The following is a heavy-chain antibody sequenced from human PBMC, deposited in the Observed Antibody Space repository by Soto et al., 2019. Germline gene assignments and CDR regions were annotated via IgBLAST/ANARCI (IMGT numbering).Heavy chain of an antibody. J-gene: IGHJ5*02. CDR1: GFSFSISP. CDR2: ILGSGGT. CDR3: AKDAVYGDGFWLPES. D-gene: IGHD4-17*01. V-gene: IGHV3-23*01. Sequence: GGSLRLSCAASGFSFSISPMHWVRQAPGKGPEWVAGILGSGGTYHADSVKGRFTISKDNSLSTLYLQMDFLRADDTAVYYCAKDAVYGDGFWLPESWGQGTLVTVSS.